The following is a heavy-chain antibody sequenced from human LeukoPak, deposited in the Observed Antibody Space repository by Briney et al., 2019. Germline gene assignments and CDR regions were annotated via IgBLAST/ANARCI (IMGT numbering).Heavy chain of an antibody. CDR1: EFTFSSYS. V-gene: IGHV3-48*01. J-gene: IGHJ6*03. CDR3: ARAAKWEFYHYYMDI. CDR2: ISNGSGNR. Sequence: GGSLRLSCVASEFTFSSYSMIWVLQAPGKGLEWISYISNGSGNRYYADSVKGRFTISRDNARNLLYLQMSNLRADDTAVYYCARAAKWEFYHYYMDIWGKGTTVAVSS. D-gene: IGHD1-26*01.